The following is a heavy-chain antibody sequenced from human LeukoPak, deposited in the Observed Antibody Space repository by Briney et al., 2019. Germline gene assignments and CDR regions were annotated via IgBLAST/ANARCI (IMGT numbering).Heavy chain of an antibody. Sequence: GGSLRLSCAASGFTFSNAWMSWVRQAPGKGLEWVSGINWNGGSTGYADSVKGRFTISRDNAKNSLYLQMNSLRAEDTAVYYCAELGITMIGGVWGKGTTVTISS. J-gene: IGHJ6*04. CDR3: AELGITMIGGV. D-gene: IGHD3-10*02. CDR1: GFTFSNAW. V-gene: IGHV3-20*04. CDR2: INWNGGST.